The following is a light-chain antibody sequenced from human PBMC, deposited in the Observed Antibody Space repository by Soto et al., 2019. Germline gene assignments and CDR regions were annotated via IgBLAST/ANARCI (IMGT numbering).Light chain of an antibody. CDR3: AAWDDSLTGPV. CDR1: SSNIGSNY. J-gene: IGLJ3*02. CDR2: NNN. Sequence: QSVLSQSPSASGTPGQRVTISCSGSSSNIGSNYVYWYQQLPGTAPKLLIFNNNQRPSGVPDRFSGSKSGTSASLAISGLRSEDEADYYCAAWDDSLTGPVFGGGTQLTVL. V-gene: IGLV1-47*01.